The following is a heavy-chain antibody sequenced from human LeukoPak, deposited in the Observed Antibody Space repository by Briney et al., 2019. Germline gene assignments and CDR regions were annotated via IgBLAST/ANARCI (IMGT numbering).Heavy chain of an antibody. D-gene: IGHD3-9*01. CDR1: GGSFSGYY. CDR3: ARGGYLEPHDILTGSPPYFDY. CDR2: INHSGST. V-gene: IGHV4-34*01. Sequence: PSETLSLTCAVYGGSFSGYYWGWIRQPPGKGLEWIGEINHSGSTNYNPSLKSRVTISVDTSKNQFSLKLSSVTAADTAVYYCARGGYLEPHDILTGSPPYFDYWGQGTLVTVSS. J-gene: IGHJ4*02.